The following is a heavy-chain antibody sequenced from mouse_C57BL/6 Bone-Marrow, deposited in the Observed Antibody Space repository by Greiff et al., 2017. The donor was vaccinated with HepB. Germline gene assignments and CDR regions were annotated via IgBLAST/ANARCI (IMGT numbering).Heavy chain of an antibody. J-gene: IGHJ2*01. D-gene: IGHD1-1*01. CDR2: ISSGGSYT. Sequence: EVQLQESGGDLVKPGGSLKLSCAASGFTFSSYGMSWVRQTPDKRLEWVATISSGGSYTYYPDSVKGRFTISRDNAKNTLYLQMSSLKSEDTAMYYCARHSRAPYGSSYRYYFDYWGQGTTLTVSS. V-gene: IGHV5-6*01. CDR1: GFTFSSYG. CDR3: ARHSRAPYGSSYRYYFDY.